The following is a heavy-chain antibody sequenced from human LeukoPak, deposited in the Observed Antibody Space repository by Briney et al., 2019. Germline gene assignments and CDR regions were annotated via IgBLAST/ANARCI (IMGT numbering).Heavy chain of an antibody. D-gene: IGHD3-16*01. Sequence: SETLSLTCTVSGGSISSDDYYWGWIRHPPGKGLEWIGYIYYSGSTYYNPSRNSRVTISVDTSKNQFSLKLSSVTAADTAVYYCARAIWAWFDPWGQGTLVTVSS. V-gene: IGHV4-30-4*01. CDR2: IYYSGST. J-gene: IGHJ5*02. CDR1: GGSISSDDYY. CDR3: ARAIWAWFDP.